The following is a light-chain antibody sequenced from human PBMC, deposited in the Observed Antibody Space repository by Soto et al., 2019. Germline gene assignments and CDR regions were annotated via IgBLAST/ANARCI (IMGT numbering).Light chain of an antibody. V-gene: IGLV4-69*01. CDR1: SGHSNYA. CDR2: LDSDGSH. CDR3: QTWGTGIRV. J-gene: IGLJ3*02. Sequence: QLVLTQAPSASASLGASVQLTCTLSSGHSNYAIAWHQQQPEKGPRFLMKLDSDGSHKKGDGIPDRFSGSSSGAERYLTISSLQSEDEADYYCQTWGTGIRVFGGGTQLTVL.